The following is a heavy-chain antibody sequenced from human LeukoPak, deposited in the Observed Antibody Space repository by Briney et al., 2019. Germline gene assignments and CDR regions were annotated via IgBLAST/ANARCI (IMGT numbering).Heavy chain of an antibody. D-gene: IGHD6-13*01. CDR3: ARGGVRMKQLVDY. V-gene: IGHV4-61*01. CDR2: IYYSGST. Sequence: SETLSLTCTVSGGSISSRSYCWSWIRQPPGKGLEWIGYIYYSGSTNYNPSLKSRVTISVDTSKNQFSLKLSSVTAADTAVYYCARGGVRMKQLVDYWGQGTLVTVSS. CDR1: GGSISSRSYC. J-gene: IGHJ4*02.